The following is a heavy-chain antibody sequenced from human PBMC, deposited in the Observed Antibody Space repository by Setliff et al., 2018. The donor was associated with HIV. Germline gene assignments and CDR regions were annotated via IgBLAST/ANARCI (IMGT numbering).Heavy chain of an antibody. J-gene: IGHJ4*02. CDR1: GGSISSGDYY. V-gene: IGHV4-31*03. Sequence: SLTCTVSGGSISSGDYYWSWIRQHPRKGLEWIGYIYYTGSTYYNPSLKSRVTISVDTSKNQFSLKLSSVTAADTAVYYCARAPFYYGSGSYQTFDYWGQGTLVTVSS. D-gene: IGHD3-10*01. CDR2: IYYTGST. CDR3: ARAPFYYGSGSYQTFDY.